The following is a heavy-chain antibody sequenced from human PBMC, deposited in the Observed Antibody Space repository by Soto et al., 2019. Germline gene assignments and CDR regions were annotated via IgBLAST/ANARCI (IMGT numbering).Heavy chain of an antibody. CDR3: VKVRLGTYYYFDS. Sequence: GGSLRLSCTASGFTFGDFAMAWVRQAPGKGLESVAFIRSATYGGATEYAASVKGRFSISRDDSKNIAYLHMYSLTTEDTAVYYCVKVRLGTYYYFDSWGQGTLVTVSS. J-gene: IGHJ4*02. CDR1: GFTFGDFA. CDR2: IRSATYGGAT. D-gene: IGHD1-26*01. V-gene: IGHV3-49*04.